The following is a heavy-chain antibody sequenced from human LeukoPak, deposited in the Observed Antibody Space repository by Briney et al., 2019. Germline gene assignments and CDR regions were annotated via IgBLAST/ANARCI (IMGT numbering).Heavy chain of an antibody. Sequence: GGSLRLSCVASGFTFSSYAMSWVRQAPGKGLAWVSSINNGGENTYYEDSVKGRFTISRDNYKNTLYFQMNSLRAEDTAVYFCARVYGGSYHYYYYMDVWGKGITVTVSS. D-gene: IGHD3-16*02. J-gene: IGHJ6*03. CDR1: GFTFSSYA. CDR2: INNGGENT. V-gene: IGHV3-23*01. CDR3: ARVYGGSYHYYYYMDV.